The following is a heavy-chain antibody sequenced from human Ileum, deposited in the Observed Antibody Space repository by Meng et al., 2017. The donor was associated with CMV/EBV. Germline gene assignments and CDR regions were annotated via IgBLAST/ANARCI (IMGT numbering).Heavy chain of an antibody. D-gene: IGHD2-2*01. CDR2: IRYDGSNK. J-gene: IGHJ3*02. CDR1: GFTFSSYG. V-gene: IGHV3-30*02. CDR3: AKGRGLYCSSTSCYLDDAFDI. Sequence: GESLKISCAASGFTFSSYGMHWVRQAPGKGLEWVAFIRYDGSNKYYADSVKGRFTISRDNSKNTLYLQMNSLRAEDTAVYYCAKGRGLYCSSTSCYLDDAFDIWGQGTMVTVSS.